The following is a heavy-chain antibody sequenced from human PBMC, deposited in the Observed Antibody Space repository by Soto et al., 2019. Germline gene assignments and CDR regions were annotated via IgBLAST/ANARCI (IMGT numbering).Heavy chain of an antibody. CDR2: ISAYNGNT. CDR1: GYTFTSYG. CDR3: ARATNDFWSGYSDI. D-gene: IGHD3-3*01. Sequence: ASVKVSCKASGYTFTSYGISWVRQAPGQGLEWMGWISAYNGNTNYAQKLQGRVTMTTDTSTSTAYMELRSLRSDDTAVYYCARATNDFWSGYSDIWGQRTMVTVSS. J-gene: IGHJ3*02. V-gene: IGHV1-18*01.